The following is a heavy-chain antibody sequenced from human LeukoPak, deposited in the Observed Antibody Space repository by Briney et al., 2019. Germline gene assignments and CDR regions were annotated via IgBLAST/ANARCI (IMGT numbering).Heavy chain of an antibody. CDR1: GFTFSSYA. Sequence: PGGSLRLSCSASGFTFSSYAMHWVRQAPGKGLEYVSAISSNGGSTYYADSVKGRFTISRDNSKNTLYLQMSSLRAEDTAVYYCARDAIFGVVHDAFDIWGQGTMVTVSS. CDR2: ISSNGGST. J-gene: IGHJ3*02. CDR3: ARDAIFGVVHDAFDI. V-gene: IGHV3-64D*06. D-gene: IGHD3-3*01.